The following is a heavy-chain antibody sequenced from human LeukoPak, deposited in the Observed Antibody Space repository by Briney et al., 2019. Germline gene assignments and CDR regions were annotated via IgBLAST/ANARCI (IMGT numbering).Heavy chain of an antibody. Sequence: ASVKVSCKASGYTFTSYYMHWVRQAPGQGLEWMGIINPSGGSTSYAQKFQGRATMTRDASTSTVYMELSSLRSEDTAVYYCASMTTVTKSSYYYYYYMDVWGKGTTVTVSS. CDR2: INPSGGST. D-gene: IGHD4-17*01. V-gene: IGHV1-46*01. J-gene: IGHJ6*03. CDR1: GYTFTSYY. CDR3: ASMTTVTKSSYYYYYYMDV.